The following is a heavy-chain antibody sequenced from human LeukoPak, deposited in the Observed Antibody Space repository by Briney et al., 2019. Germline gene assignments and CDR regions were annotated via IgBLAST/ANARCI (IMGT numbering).Heavy chain of an antibody. Sequence: PSETLSLTCAVYGGSFSGYYWSWIRQPPGKGLEWIGEINHSGSTNYNPSLKSRVTISVDTSKNQFSLRLSSVTAADTAIYYCVRDRRADCSGSSCTSTRFDPWGQGTLVTVSS. D-gene: IGHD2-15*01. CDR1: GGSFSGYY. V-gene: IGHV4-34*01. CDR2: INHSGST. J-gene: IGHJ5*02. CDR3: VRDRRADCSGSSCTSTRFDP.